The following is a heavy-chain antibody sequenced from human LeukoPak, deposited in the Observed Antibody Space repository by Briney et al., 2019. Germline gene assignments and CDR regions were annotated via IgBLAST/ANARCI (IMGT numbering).Heavy chain of an antibody. Sequence: SETLSLTCTVSGGSISSYYWSWIRQPPGKGLEWIGYIYYSGSTNYNPSLKSRVTISVDTSKNQFSLKLSSVTAADTAVYYCARDDSSTLDYWGRGTLVTVSS. D-gene: IGHD2-2*01. J-gene: IGHJ4*02. CDR1: GGSISSYY. CDR2: IYYSGST. CDR3: ARDDSSTLDY. V-gene: IGHV4-59*01.